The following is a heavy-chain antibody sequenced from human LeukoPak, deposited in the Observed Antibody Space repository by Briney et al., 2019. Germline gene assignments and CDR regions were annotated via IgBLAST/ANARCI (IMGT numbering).Heavy chain of an antibody. CDR2: INHSGST. Sequence: PSETLSLTCTVPGGSISSYYWSWIRQPPGKGLEWIGEINHSGSTNYNPSLKSRVTISVDTSKNQFSLKLSSVTAADTAVYYCARHVRGCYGVDYWGQGTLVTVSS. CDR3: ARHVRGCYGVDY. J-gene: IGHJ4*02. D-gene: IGHD1-26*01. CDR1: GGSISSYY. V-gene: IGHV4-34*01.